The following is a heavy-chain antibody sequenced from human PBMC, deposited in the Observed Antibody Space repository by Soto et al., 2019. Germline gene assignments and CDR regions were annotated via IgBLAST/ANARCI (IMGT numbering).Heavy chain of an antibody. CDR1: GGSFSDYY. J-gene: IGHJ4*02. V-gene: IGHV4-34*01. D-gene: IGHD3-10*01. CDR2: INHSEST. CDR3: ARGVVRRVIIQYTRFFDS. Sequence: SETLSLTCAVYGGSFSDYYWTWVRQPPGKGLEWIGEINHSESTNYNPSLKSRVTISVDTSKNQFSLKVASVTAADTAVYYCARGVVRRVIIQYTRFFDSWGRGTLVTVSS.